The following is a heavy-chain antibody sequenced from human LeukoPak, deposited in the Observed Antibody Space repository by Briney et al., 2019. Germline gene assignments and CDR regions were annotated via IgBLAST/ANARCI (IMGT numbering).Heavy chain of an antibody. D-gene: IGHD1-26*01. V-gene: IGHV1-46*01. CDR1: GYTFTRYY. J-gene: IGHJ4*02. CDR2: INPSGGST. CDR3: ARAMRVGATALPRIPDY. Sequence: ASVQVSCQASGYTFTRYYMHGVRQAPGQGVAWMGIINPSGGSTSYAQKFQGRVTMTRATSTSTVYMELSSLRSEDTAVYYWARAMRVGATALPRIPDYWGQGTLVTVSS.